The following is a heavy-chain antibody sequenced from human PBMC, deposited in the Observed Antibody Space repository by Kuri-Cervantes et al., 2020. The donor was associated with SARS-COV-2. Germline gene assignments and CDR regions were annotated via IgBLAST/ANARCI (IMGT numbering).Heavy chain of an antibody. CDR2: IFFDGSNQ. CDR1: GFTFSNYS. D-gene: IGHD5-18*01. J-gene: IGHJ5*02. CDR3: TRAWIQVWTNAFHP. Sequence: GGSLXLSXAASGFTFSNYSMNGVRQAPGKGLEWVAPIFFDGSNQYSADSVKGRFTISRENTKNTVYLQMTNLRVDDTAVYYWTRAWIQVWTNAFHPWGQGTLVTVSS. V-gene: IGHV3-33*08.